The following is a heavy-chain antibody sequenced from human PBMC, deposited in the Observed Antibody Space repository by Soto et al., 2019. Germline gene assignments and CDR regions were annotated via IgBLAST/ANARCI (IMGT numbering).Heavy chain of an antibody. CDR1: GYTFTNSG. V-gene: IGHV1-18*01. CDR2: ISTDNGNT. J-gene: IGHJ6*02. Sequence: QVQLVQSGAEVKKPGASVKVSCKASGYTFTNSGINWVRQAPGQGLEWMGWISTDNGNTNYAQHLQGRVSMTTDTATSTADRDLRSLRSDDTAVYYCARDQGITTFGVYSMYYYGMDVWGQGTTVTVSS. D-gene: IGHD3-3*01. CDR3: ARDQGITTFGVYSMYYYGMDV.